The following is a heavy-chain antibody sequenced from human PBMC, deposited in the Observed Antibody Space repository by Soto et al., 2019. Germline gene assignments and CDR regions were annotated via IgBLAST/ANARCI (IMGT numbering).Heavy chain of an antibody. CDR1: GFTFSSYS. CDR3: ATLGEAVVVVAATLGWFDP. Sequence: GGSLRLSCAASGFTFSSYSMNWVRQAPGKGLEWVSYISSSSSTIYYADSVKGRFTISRDNAKNLLYLQMNSLRAEDTAVYYCATLGEAVVVVAATLGWFDPWGQGTLVTVSS. D-gene: IGHD2-15*01. V-gene: IGHV3-48*01. CDR2: ISSSSSTI. J-gene: IGHJ5*02.